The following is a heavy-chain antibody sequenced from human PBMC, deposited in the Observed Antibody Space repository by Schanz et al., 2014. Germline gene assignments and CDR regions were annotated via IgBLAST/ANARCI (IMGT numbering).Heavy chain of an antibody. CDR3: ASPSGYSGYGAYFDF. Sequence: QVQLLQFGGGVVQPGRSLRLSCAASGFTFSSYAMHWVRQAPGKGLEWVALISNNGSINYYADSVEGRFTISRDNSRNTLYLQMNSLRTENTAVYYWASPSGYSGYGAYFDFWGQGTLVTVSS. V-gene: IGHV3-30-3*01. CDR2: ISNNGSIN. D-gene: IGHD5-12*01. J-gene: IGHJ4*02. CDR1: GFTFSSYA.